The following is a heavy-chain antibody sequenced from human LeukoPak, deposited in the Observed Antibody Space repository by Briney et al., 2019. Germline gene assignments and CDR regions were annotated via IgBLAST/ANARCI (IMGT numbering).Heavy chain of an antibody. V-gene: IGHV1-46*01. Sequence: ASVTVSCTASGYTFTSYYMHWVRQAPGQGLEWMGIINPSGGSTSYAQKFQGRVTMTRDTSTSTVYMELSSLRSEDTAVYYCARDKVSGSYSITYYYYYGMDVWGKGTTVTVSS. CDR2: INPSGGST. CDR3: ARDKVSGSYSITYYYYYGMDV. J-gene: IGHJ6*04. D-gene: IGHD3-10*01. CDR1: GYTFTSYY.